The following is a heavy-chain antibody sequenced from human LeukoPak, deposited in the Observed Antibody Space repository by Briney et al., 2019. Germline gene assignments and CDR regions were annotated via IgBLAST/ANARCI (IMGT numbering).Heavy chain of an antibody. J-gene: IGHJ4*02. D-gene: IGHD4-17*01. Sequence: PGGSLRLSCAAPGFTFSSYAMSWVRQAPGKGLEWVSAISGMGSSTYYSDSVKGRFTISRDNSKNTLYLQMNSLRADDTAVYYCARGTVTTCDYWGQGTLVTVSS. CDR2: ISGMGSST. V-gene: IGHV3-23*01. CDR1: GFTFSSYA. CDR3: ARGTVTTCDY.